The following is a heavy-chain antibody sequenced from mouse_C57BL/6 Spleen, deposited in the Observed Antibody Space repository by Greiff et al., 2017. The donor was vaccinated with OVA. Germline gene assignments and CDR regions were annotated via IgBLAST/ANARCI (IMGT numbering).Heavy chain of an antibody. CDR2: IWSGGST. CDR3: ARSGGNNWFAY. V-gene: IGHV2-2*01. Sequence: VQLVESGPGLVQPSQSLSITCTVSGFSLTSYGVHWVRQSPGKGLEWLGVIWSGGSTDYNAAIISRLSISKDNSKSQVFFKMNSLQADDTAIYYCARSGGNNWFAYWGQGTLVTVSA. J-gene: IGHJ3*01. D-gene: IGHD2-1*01. CDR1: GFSLTSYG.